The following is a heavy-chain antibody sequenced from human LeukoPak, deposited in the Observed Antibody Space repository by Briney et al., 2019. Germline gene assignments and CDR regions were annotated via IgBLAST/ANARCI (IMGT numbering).Heavy chain of an antibody. D-gene: IGHD3-22*01. CDR1: GFTFIRYA. Sequence: GGSLTLTCAASGFTFIRYAMSWVRQAPGKGLEWVSAISGSGGSTYYADSVKGRFTISRDNSKNTLYLQMNSLRAEDTAVYYCVSHHDHDSSGLDDYFDYWGQGTLVTVSS. V-gene: IGHV3-23*01. J-gene: IGHJ4*02. CDR3: VSHHDHDSSGLDDYFDY. CDR2: ISGSGGST.